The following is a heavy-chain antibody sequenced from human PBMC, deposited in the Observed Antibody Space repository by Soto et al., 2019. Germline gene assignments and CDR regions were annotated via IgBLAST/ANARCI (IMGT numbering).Heavy chain of an antibody. V-gene: IGHV1-69*12. J-gene: IGHJ5*02. Sequence: QVQLVQSGAEVTKPGSSVKVSCKASGGTFNTYAISWVRQAPGQGLEWMGGIIPMFGTANYAQKFQGRVTITADESTSTAYMELSSLRSDDTAVYYCARGLERLDPWGQGTLVTVSS. D-gene: IGHD1-1*01. CDR1: GGTFNTYA. CDR2: IIPMFGTA. CDR3: ARGLERLDP.